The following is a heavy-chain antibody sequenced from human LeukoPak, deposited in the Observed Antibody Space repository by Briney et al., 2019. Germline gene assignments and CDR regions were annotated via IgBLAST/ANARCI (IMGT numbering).Heavy chain of an antibody. CDR1: GGSISSGDYY. CDR3: ARSLLSAGSGSYGFDP. Sequence: TSETLSLTCSVSGGSISSGDYYWSWIRQPPGKGLEWIGHIYYSRSTHHNPSLKSRVTISVDTSKNQFSLKLSSVTATDTAVYYCARSLLSAGSGSYGFDPWGQGTLVTVSS. D-gene: IGHD3-10*01. V-gene: IGHV4-30-4*01. J-gene: IGHJ5*02. CDR2: IYYSRST.